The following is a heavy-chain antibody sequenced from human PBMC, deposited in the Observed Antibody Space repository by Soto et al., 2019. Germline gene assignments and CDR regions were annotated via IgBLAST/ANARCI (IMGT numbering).Heavy chain of an antibody. J-gene: IGHJ4*02. Sequence: GGSLRLSCRASGFTFKGYTMNWVRQAPGKGLEWVSSISSRSDYIHYADSVKGRFTISRDNAENSLFLELTSLRVDDTALYYCAGPGYSSQDYWGQGALVTVSS. D-gene: IGHD5-18*01. CDR1: GFTFKGYT. CDR3: AGPGYSSQDY. V-gene: IGHV3-21*04. CDR2: ISSRSDYI.